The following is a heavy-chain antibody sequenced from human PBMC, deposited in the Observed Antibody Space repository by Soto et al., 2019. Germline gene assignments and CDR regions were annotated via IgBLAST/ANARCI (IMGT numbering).Heavy chain of an antibody. D-gene: IGHD3-10*01. CDR2: ISSSSSTI. CDR3: ARVYGSGSYYNSTNYYYYYMDV. Sequence: PGGSLRLSCAASGLTFSSYSMNWVRQAPGKGLEWVSYISSSSSTIYYADSVKGRFTISRDNAKNSLYLQMNSLRAEDTAVYYCARVYGSGSYYNSTNYYYYYMDVWGKGTTVTVSS. V-gene: IGHV3-48*01. CDR1: GLTFSSYS. J-gene: IGHJ6*03.